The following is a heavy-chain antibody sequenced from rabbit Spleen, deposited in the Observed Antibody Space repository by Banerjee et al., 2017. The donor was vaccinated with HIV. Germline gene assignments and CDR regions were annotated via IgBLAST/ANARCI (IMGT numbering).Heavy chain of an antibody. V-gene: IGHV1S40*01. CDR1: GFSFSSSCC. D-gene: IGHD4-1*01. J-gene: IGHJ6*01. Sequence: QSLEESGGDLVKPGASLTLTCTASGFSFSSSCCICWVRQAPGKGLEWIACIVTGSSAFSGATYYASWAKGRFTISETSSTAVTLEMTSLTAADTATYFCARDLAGVIGWNFGWWGQGTLVTVS. CDR2: IVTGSSAFSGAT. CDR3: ARDLAGVIGWNFGW.